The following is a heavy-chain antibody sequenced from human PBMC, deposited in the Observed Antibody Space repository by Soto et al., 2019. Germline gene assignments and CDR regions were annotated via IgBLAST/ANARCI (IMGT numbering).Heavy chain of an antibody. CDR3: ARERYYDILTGYQNYYYYGMDV. CDR2: ISAYNGNT. Sequence: ASVKVSCKASGYTFTSYGISWVRQAPGQGLEWMGWISAYNGNTNYAQKLQGRVTMTTDTSTSTAYMELRSPRSDDTAVYYCARERYYDILTGYQNYYYYGMDVWGQGTTVTVSS. D-gene: IGHD3-9*01. J-gene: IGHJ6*02. V-gene: IGHV1-18*01. CDR1: GYTFTSYG.